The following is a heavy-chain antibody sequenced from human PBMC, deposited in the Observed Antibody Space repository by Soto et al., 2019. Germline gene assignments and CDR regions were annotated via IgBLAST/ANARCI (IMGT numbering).Heavy chain of an antibody. Sequence: GGSLRLSCAASGFTFSSYAMHWVRQAPGKGLEWVAVISYDGSNKYYADSVKGRFTISRDNSKNTLYLQMNSLRAEDTAVYYCARSKGGGQIEYSSSSKAPLDYWGQGTLVTVSS. CDR1: GFTFSSYA. V-gene: IGHV3-30-3*01. J-gene: IGHJ4*02. D-gene: IGHD6-6*01. CDR3: ARSKGGGQIEYSSSSKAPLDY. CDR2: ISYDGSNK.